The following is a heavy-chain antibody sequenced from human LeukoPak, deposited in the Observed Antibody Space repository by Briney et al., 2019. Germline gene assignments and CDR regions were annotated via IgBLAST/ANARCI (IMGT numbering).Heavy chain of an antibody. Sequence: ASVKVSCKASGYTFTNNFMHWVRQAPGRGLEWIGIINPSGDNTWYAQKFQGRVTMTRDMATSTDYLEVSSLGSEDTAVYYCARDNSLRDTAWWFDPWGQGTLVTVSS. CDR2: INPSGDNT. J-gene: IGHJ5*02. CDR3: ARDNSLRDTAWWFDP. CDR1: GYTFTNNF. D-gene: IGHD5-24*01. V-gene: IGHV1-46*01.